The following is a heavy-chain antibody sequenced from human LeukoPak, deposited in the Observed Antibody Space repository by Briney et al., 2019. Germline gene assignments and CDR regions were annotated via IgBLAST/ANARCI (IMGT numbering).Heavy chain of an antibody. D-gene: IGHD1-26*01. CDR2: ISSSSSYI. J-gene: IGHJ3*02. Sequence: PGRSLRLSCAASGFTFSSYSMNWVRQAPGKGLEWVSSISSSSSYIYYADSVKGRFTISRDNAKNSLYLQMNSLRAEDTAVYYCARDPSGGSSYAFDIWGQGTMVTVSS. V-gene: IGHV3-21*01. CDR1: GFTFSSYS. CDR3: ARDPSGGSSYAFDI.